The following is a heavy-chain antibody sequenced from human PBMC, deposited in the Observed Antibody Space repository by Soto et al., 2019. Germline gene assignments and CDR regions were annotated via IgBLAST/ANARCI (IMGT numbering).Heavy chain of an antibody. CDR3: AREFKDYDFWTIYRNGVSDH. CDR1: GYTFTTYG. V-gene: IGHV1-18*01. Sequence: ASVKVSCKTSGYTFTTYGISWFRQAPGQGLEWMGWISSSNGDTKYAESLQDRLTLTTDTSTSTVYMELRSLKSDDTATYYCAREFKDYDFWTIYRNGVSDHWGQGTLVTVSS. CDR2: ISSSNGDT. D-gene: IGHD3-3*01. J-gene: IGHJ4*02.